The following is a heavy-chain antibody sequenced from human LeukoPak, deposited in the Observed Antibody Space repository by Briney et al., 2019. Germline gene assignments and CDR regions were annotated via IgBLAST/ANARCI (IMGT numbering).Heavy chain of an antibody. Sequence: ASVKVSCKASGYTFTSYGISWVRRAPGQGLEWMGWISAYNGNTNYAQKLQGRVTMTTDTSTSTAYMELRSLRSDDTAVYYCARDSVGGYCSSTSCYIWFDPWGQGTLVTVSS. J-gene: IGHJ5*02. CDR3: ARDSVGGYCSSTSCYIWFDP. D-gene: IGHD2-2*01. V-gene: IGHV1-18*01. CDR2: ISAYNGNT. CDR1: GYTFTSYG.